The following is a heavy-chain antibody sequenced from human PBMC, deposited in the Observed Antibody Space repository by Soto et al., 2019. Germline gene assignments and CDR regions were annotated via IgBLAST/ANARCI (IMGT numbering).Heavy chain of an antibody. J-gene: IGHJ4*02. V-gene: IGHV2-5*02. CDR1: GFSLSSTRVA. D-gene: IGHD6-19*01. CDR2: IYWDDDK. CDR3: AHSVVAGLGYYFDY. Sequence: QITLKESGPTLVKPTQTLTLTCTFSGFSLSSTRVAVGWIRQPPGKALEWLALIYWDDDKRYSPFLKSRLTITNDTSKTPVVLTMTNMDPVDTATYYCAHSVVAGLGYYFDYWGQGTLVTVSS.